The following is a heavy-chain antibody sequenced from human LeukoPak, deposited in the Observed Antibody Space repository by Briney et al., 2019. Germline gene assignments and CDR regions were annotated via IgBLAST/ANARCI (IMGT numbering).Heavy chain of an antibody. CDR1: VYIFTVYY. CDR3: AIRPYSGSYHCDY. J-gene: IGHJ4*02. CDR2: INPNRGGT. V-gene: IGHV1-2*02. Sequence: ASVKLSCEASVYIFTVYYMHCVRGAPGQGREWMGWINPNRGGTNPTQRFQGRVNMTRDTSISTAYMELSRLTSDDTAVYCCAIRPYSGSYHCDYWGEGALVTVSS. D-gene: IGHD1-26*01.